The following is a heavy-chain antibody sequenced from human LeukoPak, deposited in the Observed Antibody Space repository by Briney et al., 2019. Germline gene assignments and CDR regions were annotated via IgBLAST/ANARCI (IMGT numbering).Heavy chain of an antibody. CDR3: ARDGEGDSSGYLDY. V-gene: IGHV3-23*01. CDR2: ISGTGGGT. J-gene: IGHJ4*02. D-gene: IGHD3-22*01. Sequence: PGGSLRLSRAASGFTFSSCAMSWVRQAPGMGLEWVSAISGTGGGTYYADSVKGRFTVSRDNSKNTLYLQMNSLRAEDTAVYYCARDGEGDSSGYLDYWGQGTLVTVSS. CDR1: GFTFSSCA.